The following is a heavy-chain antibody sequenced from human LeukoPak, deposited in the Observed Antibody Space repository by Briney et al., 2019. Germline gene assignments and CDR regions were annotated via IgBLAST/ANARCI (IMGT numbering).Heavy chain of an antibody. Sequence: SETLSLTCTVSGGSISSYYWSWIRQPPGKGLEWIGYIYYSGSTNYNPSLKSRVTISVDTSKNQFSLKLSSVTAADTAVYYCARSPIVPAAIDGMDVWGKGTTVTVSS. CDR3: ARSPIVPAAIDGMDV. CDR2: IYYSGST. V-gene: IGHV4-59*12. CDR1: GGSISSYY. J-gene: IGHJ6*04. D-gene: IGHD2-2*01.